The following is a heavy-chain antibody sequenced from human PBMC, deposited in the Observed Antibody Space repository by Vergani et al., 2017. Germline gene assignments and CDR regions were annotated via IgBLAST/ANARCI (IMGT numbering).Heavy chain of an antibody. V-gene: IGHV4-39*07. J-gene: IGHJ5*02. CDR2: IYYSGST. Sequence: QVQLQESGPGLVKPSETLSLTCTVSGGSISSSSYYWGWIRQPPGKGLEWIGSIYYSGSTYYNPSLKSRVTISVDTSKNQFSLKLSSVTAADTAVYYCAREEIDYGDYVPGWFDPWGQGTLVTVSS. CDR3: AREEIDYGDYVPGWFDP. D-gene: IGHD4-17*01. CDR1: GGSISSSSYY.